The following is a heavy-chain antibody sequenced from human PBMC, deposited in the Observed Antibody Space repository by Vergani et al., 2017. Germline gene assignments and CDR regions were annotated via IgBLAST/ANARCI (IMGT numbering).Heavy chain of an antibody. CDR2: INPSGGHT. Sequence: QVQVVQSGAEVKKSGASVKVSCKTSGYTFSNYYMHWVRQAPGQGLEWMGIINPSGGHTNYAQKFQGRVTMTRDTSTSTVYMELSSLRSEDTAIYYCATGDYGIFTGYRYWGQGTLVTVS. V-gene: IGHV1-46*03. J-gene: IGHJ4*02. D-gene: IGHD3-9*01. CDR3: ATGDYGIFTGYRY. CDR1: GYTFSNYY.